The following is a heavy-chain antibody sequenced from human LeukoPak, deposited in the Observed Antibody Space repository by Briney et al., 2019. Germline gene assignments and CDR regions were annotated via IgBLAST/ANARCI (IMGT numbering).Heavy chain of an antibody. V-gene: IGHV1-18*01. Sequence: ASVKVSCKASGYTFTSYGISWVRQAPGQGLEWMGWISAYNGNTNYAQKLQGRVTMTTDTSTSTAYMELRSLRSDDTAVYYCARATIVAKGYYYYMDVWGKGTTVTVSS. CDR2: ISAYNGNT. CDR3: ARATIVAKGYYYYMDV. CDR1: GYTFTSYG. J-gene: IGHJ6*03. D-gene: IGHD5-12*01.